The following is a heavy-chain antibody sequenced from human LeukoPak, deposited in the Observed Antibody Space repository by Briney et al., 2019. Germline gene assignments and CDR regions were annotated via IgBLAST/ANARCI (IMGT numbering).Heavy chain of an antibody. V-gene: IGHV1-69*01. D-gene: IGHD3-3*01. CDR3: ARGNPDYDFWSGDYYYGMDV. J-gene: IGHJ6*02. CDR2: IIPIFGTA. CDR1: GGTFSSYA. Sequence: SVKVSCKASGGTFSSYAISWVRQAPGQGLEWMGGIIPIFGTANYAQKLQGRVTITADESTSTAYMELSSLRSEDTAVYYCARGNPDYDFWSGDYYYGMDVWGQGTTVTVSS.